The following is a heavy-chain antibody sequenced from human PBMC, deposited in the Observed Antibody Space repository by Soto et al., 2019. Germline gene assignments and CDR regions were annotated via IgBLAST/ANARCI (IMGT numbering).Heavy chain of an antibody. CDR2: ISYDGSNK. Sequence: QVQLVESGGGVVQPGRSLRLSCAASGFTFSSYGMHWVRQAPGKGLEWVAVISYDGSNKYYADSVKGRFTISRDNSKNTLYLQMNSLRAEDTAVYYCAKDGAAYEPTTIFGVMDVWGQGTTVTVSS. J-gene: IGHJ6*02. D-gene: IGHD3-3*01. V-gene: IGHV3-30*18. CDR3: AKDGAAYEPTTIFGVMDV. CDR1: GFTFSSYG.